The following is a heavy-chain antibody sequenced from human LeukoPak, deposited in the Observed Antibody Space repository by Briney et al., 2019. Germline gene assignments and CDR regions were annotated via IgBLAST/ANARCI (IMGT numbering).Heavy chain of an antibody. J-gene: IGHJ4*02. Sequence: ASVKVSCTVSGSSLIELSLYWVRQAPGKGLEGMGGFDVIDSETFYAQKFQGRVTMTEDSSTDTAYMELRSLTSDDTALYYCAAGRPYSLLDYWGEGTLVTVSS. CDR2: FDVIDSET. CDR1: GSSLIELS. V-gene: IGHV1-24*01. CDR3: AAGRPYSLLDY. D-gene: IGHD5-18*01.